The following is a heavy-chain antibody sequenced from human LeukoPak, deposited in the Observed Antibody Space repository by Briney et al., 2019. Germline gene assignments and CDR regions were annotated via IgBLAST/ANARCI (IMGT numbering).Heavy chain of an antibody. J-gene: IGHJ4*02. CDR1: GFTFRNYW. CDR2: IKQDGSDR. CDR3: VRNLAVAGTCFDS. D-gene: IGHD6-19*01. V-gene: IGHV3-7*03. Sequence: GGSLRLSCSASGFTFRNYWMSWVRQAPGTGLEWVANIKQDGSDRNYVTSVRGRFTISRDNAESSLYLQMNSLRVEDTAVYYCVRNLAVAGTCFDSWGQGTLVTVSS.